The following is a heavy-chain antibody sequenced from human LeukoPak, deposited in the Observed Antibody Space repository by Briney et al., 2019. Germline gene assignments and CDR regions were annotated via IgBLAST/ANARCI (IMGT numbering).Heavy chain of an antibody. CDR1: GYTLTELS. CDR2: FDPEDGET. Sequence: ASVKVSCKVSGYTLTELSMHWVRQAPGRGLEWMGGFDPEDGETIYAQKFQGRVTMTEDTSTDTAYMELSSLRSEDTAVYYCANHLGSGWSFHYWGQGTLVTVSS. D-gene: IGHD6-19*01. CDR3: ANHLGSGWSFHY. J-gene: IGHJ4*02. V-gene: IGHV1-24*01.